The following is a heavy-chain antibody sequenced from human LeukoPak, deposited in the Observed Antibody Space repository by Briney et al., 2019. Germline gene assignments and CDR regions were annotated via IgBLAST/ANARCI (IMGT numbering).Heavy chain of an antibody. V-gene: IGHV4-38-2*01. Sequence: SETLSLTCAVSGYSISSGYYWGWIRQPPGKGQEWIGSIYHSGSTYYNPSLKSRVTISVDTPKNQFSLKLSSVTAADTAVYYCARLRTMIGVGYWGQGTLVTVSS. CDR3: ARLRTMIGVGY. CDR2: IYHSGST. J-gene: IGHJ4*02. CDR1: GYSISSGYY. D-gene: IGHD3-22*01.